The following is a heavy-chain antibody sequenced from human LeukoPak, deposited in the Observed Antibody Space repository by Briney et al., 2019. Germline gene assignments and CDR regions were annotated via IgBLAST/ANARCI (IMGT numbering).Heavy chain of an antibody. V-gene: IGHV4-59*01. J-gene: IGHJ2*01. CDR3: ARDATAPYLNNWYFDL. Sequence: SETLSLTCTVPGGSISSYYWSWIRQPPGKGLEWIGYIYYSGSTNYNPSLKSRVTISVDTSKNQFSPKLSSVTAADTAVYYCARDATAPYLNNWYFDLWGRGTLVTVSS. D-gene: IGHD2/OR15-2a*01. CDR2: IYYSGST. CDR1: GGSISSYY.